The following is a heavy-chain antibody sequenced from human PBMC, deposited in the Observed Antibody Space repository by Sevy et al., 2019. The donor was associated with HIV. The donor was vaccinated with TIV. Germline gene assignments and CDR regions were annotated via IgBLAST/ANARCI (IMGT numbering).Heavy chain of an antibody. V-gene: IGHV3-7*03. D-gene: IGHD6-19*01. CDR2: IKQDGSEK. J-gene: IGHJ5*02. Sequence: GGSLRLSCAASGFTFSSYWMSWVRQAPGKGLEWVANIKQDGSEKYYVDSVKGRFTISRDNAKNSLYLQMNSLRAEDTAVYYCARVREISIAVACWFDPWGQGTLVTVSS. CDR1: GFTFSSYW. CDR3: ARVREISIAVACWFDP.